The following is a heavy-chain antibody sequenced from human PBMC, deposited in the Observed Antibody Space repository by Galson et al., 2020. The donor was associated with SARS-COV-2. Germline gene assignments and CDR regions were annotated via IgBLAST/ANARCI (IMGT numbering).Heavy chain of an antibody. J-gene: IGHJ4*02. CDR1: GVTFRGHS. D-gene: IGHD6-19*01. CDR3: ARDHGWYDFDY. Sequence: GESLKISCEGSGVTFRGHSMNWVRQAPGKGLEWVSSIDDHSRFIHYAETLKGRFTISRDNAKNSLYLQMDNLRDGDTAVYYCARDHGWYDFDYWGQGALVIVSS. V-gene: IGHV3-21*06. CDR2: IDDHSRFI.